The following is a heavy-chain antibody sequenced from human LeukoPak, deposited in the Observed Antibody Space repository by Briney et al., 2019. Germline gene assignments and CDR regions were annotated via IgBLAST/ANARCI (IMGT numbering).Heavy chain of an antibody. D-gene: IGHD5-18*01. Sequence: KPSETLSLTCTVSGGSISSGDYYWSWIRQPPGKGLEWIGYIYYSGSTYYNPSLKSRVTISVDTSKNQFSLKLSSVTAADTAVYYCAVGWGTAMAYDYWGQGTLVTVSS. CDR3: AVGWGTAMAYDY. CDR1: GGSISSGDYY. J-gene: IGHJ4*02. V-gene: IGHV4-30-4*08. CDR2: IYYSGST.